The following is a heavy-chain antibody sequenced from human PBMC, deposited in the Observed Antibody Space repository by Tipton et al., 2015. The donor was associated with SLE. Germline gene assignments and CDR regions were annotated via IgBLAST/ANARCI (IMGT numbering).Heavy chain of an antibody. CDR2: ISTSANTI. J-gene: IGHJ3*02. CDR1: GFTFSDYY. CDR3: ARGASALDI. V-gene: IGHV3-11*01. D-gene: IGHD5-12*01. Sequence: GSLRLSCAASGFTFSDYYMSWIRQAPGKGLEWVSYISTSANTIYYADSVKGRFTISRDSAKNSLYLQMNTLRTEDTAVYFRARGASALDIWGQGTMVTVSS.